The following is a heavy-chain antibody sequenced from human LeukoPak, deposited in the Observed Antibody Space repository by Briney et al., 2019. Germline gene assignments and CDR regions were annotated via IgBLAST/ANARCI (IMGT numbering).Heavy chain of an antibody. J-gene: IGHJ3*02. CDR1: GFTVSSNY. Sequence: GGSLRLSCAASGFTVSSNYMSWVRQAPGKGLEWVSVIYSGGTTYYADSVKGRFTISRDNSNNTLYLQMNSLRADDTAVYYCARGPVTKFEIWGEGTILTVSS. CDR2: IYSGGTT. D-gene: IGHD1-14*01. V-gene: IGHV3-53*01. CDR3: ARGPVTKFEI.